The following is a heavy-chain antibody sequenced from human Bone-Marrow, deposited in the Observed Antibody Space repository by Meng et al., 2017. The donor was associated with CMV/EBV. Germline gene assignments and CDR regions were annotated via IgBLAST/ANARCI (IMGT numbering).Heavy chain of an antibody. CDR2: IRYDGSNK. V-gene: IGHV3-30*02. CDR1: GFTFSSYG. CDR3: AKDQVVVPAAAYYYYYRMDV. J-gene: IGHJ6*01. Sequence: GASLKISCAASGFTFSSYGMHWVRQAPGKGLEWVALIRYDGSNKYYANSVKGRFTISRDNSKNTLYLQMNSLRAEDTAVYYCAKDQVVVPAAAYYYYYRMDVWGRGTTVSVYS. D-gene: IGHD2-2*01.